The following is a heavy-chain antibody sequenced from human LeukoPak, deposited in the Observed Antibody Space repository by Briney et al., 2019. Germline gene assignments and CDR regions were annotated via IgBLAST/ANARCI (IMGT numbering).Heavy chain of an antibody. CDR1: GGSISSYY. V-gene: IGHV4-59*01. D-gene: IGHD3-22*01. CDR2: VYYSGST. CDR3: AREIAAGIYYFDY. Sequence: SETLSLICTVSGGSISSYYWSWIRQPPGKGLEWIGYVYYSGSTNYNPSLKSRVTISVDTSKNQFPLKLSSVTAADTAVYYCAREIAAGIYYFDYWGQGTLVTVSS. J-gene: IGHJ4*02.